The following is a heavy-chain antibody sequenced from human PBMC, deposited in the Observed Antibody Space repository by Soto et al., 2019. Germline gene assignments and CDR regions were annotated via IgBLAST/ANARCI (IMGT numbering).Heavy chain of an antibody. CDR1: GFTFSSYS. J-gene: IGHJ6*02. D-gene: IGHD6-13*01. CDR2: ISSSSSYI. CDR3: ARVGPGIASFGMSSGPSYGTVV. Sequence: PGGSLRLSCAASGFTFSSYSMNWVRQAPGKGLEWVSSISSSSSYIYYADSVKGRFTISRDNAKNSLYLQMNSLRAEDTAVYYCARVGPGIASFGMSSGPSYGTVVSCPGITLTLS. V-gene: IGHV3-21*01.